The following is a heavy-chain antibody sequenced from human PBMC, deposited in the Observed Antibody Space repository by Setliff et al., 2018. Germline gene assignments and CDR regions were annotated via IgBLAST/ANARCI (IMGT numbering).Heavy chain of an antibody. Sequence: SETLSLTCTVSGGSLSGASIVTWLRQPPGKGPEFIGYVFYSGATKYDPSLKSRVTMSGDTSKNQFSLKLRAVTAADTAMYYCAKGGTYRYLDYWGQGTLVTVSS. V-gene: IGHV4-61*08. CDR1: GGSLSGAS. J-gene: IGHJ4*02. CDR3: AKGGTYRYLDY. CDR2: VFYSGAT.